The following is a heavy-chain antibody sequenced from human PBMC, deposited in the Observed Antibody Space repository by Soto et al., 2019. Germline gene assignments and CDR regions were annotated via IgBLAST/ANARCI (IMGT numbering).Heavy chain of an antibody. J-gene: IGHJ4*02. CDR3: AKWHGYGDF. Sequence: EVQLLESGGGLVQPGGSLRLSCAVSGFSFSTYGVTWVRQAPGKGLEWVCGVSGGSGATHYADSVKGRFTITGDDSKNTVYLQMNSLRVEDTAVYYCAKWHGYGDFWGQGTLVTVSS. CDR1: GFSFSTYG. CDR2: VSGGSGAT. V-gene: IGHV3-23*01. D-gene: IGHD5-18*01.